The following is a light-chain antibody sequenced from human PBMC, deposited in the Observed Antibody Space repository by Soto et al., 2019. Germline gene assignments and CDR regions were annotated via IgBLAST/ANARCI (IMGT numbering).Light chain of an antibody. CDR3: QQYNNWPRT. J-gene: IGKJ1*01. CDR2: GAS. CDR1: QSISGN. Sequence: EIVMTQSPATLSVSPGERATLSCRASQSISGNLAWYQQKPGQAPRLLIYGASTRATGIPARFSGSGSGTEFTLTISSLQSEDFAVYYCQQYNNWPRTIGQGTKVEIK. V-gene: IGKV3-15*01.